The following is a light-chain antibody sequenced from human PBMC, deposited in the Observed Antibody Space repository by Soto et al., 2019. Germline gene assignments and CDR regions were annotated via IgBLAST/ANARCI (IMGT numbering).Light chain of an antibody. CDR2: EVT. CDR3: SSYTSSSTLV. V-gene: IGLV2-14*01. J-gene: IGLJ1*01. CDR1: SSDVGGYKY. Sequence: QSALTQPASVSGSPGQSITISCTGTSSDVGGYKYVSWYQQHPGKAPKLMISEVTNRPSGVSNRFSGSKSGNTASLTISVLQAEDEADYYCSSYTSSSTLVFGTGTKLTVL.